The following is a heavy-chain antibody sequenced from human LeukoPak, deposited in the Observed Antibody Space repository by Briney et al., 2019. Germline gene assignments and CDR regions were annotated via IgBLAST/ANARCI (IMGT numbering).Heavy chain of an antibody. CDR1: GLTFSNYW. J-gene: IGHJ6*03. V-gene: IGHV3-7*01. Sequence: PGGSLRLSCAASGLTFSNYWMSSVRQAPGKGLEWVANIKEGGSAKYYVDSVKGRFTISRDNAKNSLYLQMNSLRAEDTAVYYCATEVYYYMDVWGKGTTVTVSS. CDR3: ATEVYYYMDV. CDR2: IKEGGSAK.